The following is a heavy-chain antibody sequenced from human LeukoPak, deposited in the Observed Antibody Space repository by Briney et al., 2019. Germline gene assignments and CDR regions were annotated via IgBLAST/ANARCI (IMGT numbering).Heavy chain of an antibody. CDR2: ITSGGGST. D-gene: IGHD6-6*01. Sequence: PGGSLRLSCAASGFTFSSYAMSWVRQAPGKGLDWVSAITSGGGSTYHADSVKGRFTISRDNSKNTLYLQMDSLRVEDTAVYYCAKGSSSSRPYYFDYWGQGALVTVSS. CDR1: GFTFSSYA. CDR3: AKGSSSSRPYYFDY. J-gene: IGHJ4*02. V-gene: IGHV3-23*01.